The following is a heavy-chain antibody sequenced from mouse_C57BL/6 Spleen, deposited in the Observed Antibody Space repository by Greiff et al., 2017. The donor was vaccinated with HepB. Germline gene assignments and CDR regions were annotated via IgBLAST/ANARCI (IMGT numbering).Heavy chain of an antibody. V-gene: IGHV1-69*01. J-gene: IGHJ3*01. CDR1: GYTFTSYW. CDR3: ATYYGSSYACAY. Sequence: QVQLQQPGAELVMPGASVKLSCKASGYTFTSYWMHWVKQRPGQGLEWIGEIDPSDSYTNYNQKFKGKSTLTVDKSSSTAYMQLSSLTSEDSAVYYCATYYGSSYACAYWGQGTLVTVSA. D-gene: IGHD1-1*01. CDR2: IDPSDSYT.